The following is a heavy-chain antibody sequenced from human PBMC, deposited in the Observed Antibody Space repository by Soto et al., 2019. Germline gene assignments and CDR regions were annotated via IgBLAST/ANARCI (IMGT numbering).Heavy chain of an antibody. CDR1: GGTFSSYA. J-gene: IGHJ5*02. CDR3: ARDLPPYSGSYFNWFDP. V-gene: IGHV1-69*04. D-gene: IGHD1-26*01. CDR2: IIPILGIA. Sequence: ASVKVSCKASGGTFSSYAISWVRQAPGQGLEWMGRIIPILGIANYAQKFQGRVTITADKSTSTAYMELSSLRSEDTAVYYCARDLPPYSGSYFNWFDPWGQGTLVTVSS.